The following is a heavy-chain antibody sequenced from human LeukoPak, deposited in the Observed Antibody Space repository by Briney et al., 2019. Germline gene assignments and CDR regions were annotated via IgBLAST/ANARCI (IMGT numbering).Heavy chain of an antibody. CDR3: ARDRYDILTGWALYGMDV. CDR2: IYHSGST. Sequence: SETLSLTCAVSGGSISSSNWWSWVRQPPGKGLEWIGEIYHSGSTNYNPSLKSRVTISVDKSKNRFSLKLSSVTAADTAVYYCARDRYDILTGWALYGMDVWGKGTTVTVSS. J-gene: IGHJ6*04. CDR1: GGSISSSNW. V-gene: IGHV4-4*02. D-gene: IGHD3-9*01.